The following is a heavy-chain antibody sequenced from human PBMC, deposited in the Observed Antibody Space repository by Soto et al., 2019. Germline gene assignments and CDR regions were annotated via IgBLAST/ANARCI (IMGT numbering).Heavy chain of an antibody. CDR3: ASLGSSGYPYYFDY. Sequence: ASVKVSCKASGGTFSSYAISWVRQAPGQGLEWMGGIIPIFGTANYAQKFQGRVTITADESTSTAYMELSSLRSEDTAVYYCASLGSSGYPYYFDYWGQGPLVTVYS. D-gene: IGHD3-22*01. CDR2: IIPIFGTA. J-gene: IGHJ4*02. CDR1: GGTFSSYA. V-gene: IGHV1-69*13.